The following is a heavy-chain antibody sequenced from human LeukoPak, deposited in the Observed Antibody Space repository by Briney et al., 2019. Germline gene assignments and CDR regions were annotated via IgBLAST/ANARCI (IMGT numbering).Heavy chain of an antibody. CDR1: GGSISTADYY. Sequence: SETLSLTCTVSGGSISTADYYWCWIRQHPGKGLEWIGYIHDSGSTYYNPALKSRTTISVDTSKNQFSLTLKSVTAADTALYYCSGDQIMGGGEHGMDVWGQGTTVTVSS. CDR2: IHDSGST. CDR3: SGDQIMGGGEHGMDV. V-gene: IGHV4-31*03. D-gene: IGHD3-16*01. J-gene: IGHJ6*01.